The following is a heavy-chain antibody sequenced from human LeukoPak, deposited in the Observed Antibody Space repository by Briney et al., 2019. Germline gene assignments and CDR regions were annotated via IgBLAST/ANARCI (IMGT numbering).Heavy chain of an antibody. CDR3: ATSRYSGSYRFDY. J-gene: IGHJ4*02. CDR1: GYTFTSYD. CDR2: MNPNSGNT. V-gene: IGHV1-8*01. D-gene: IGHD1-26*01. Sequence: ASVKVSCKASGYTFTSYDINWVRQATGQGLEWMGWMNPNSGNTGYAQKFQGRVTMTEDTSTDTAYMELSSLRSEDTAVYYCATSRYSGSYRFDYWGQGTLVTVSS.